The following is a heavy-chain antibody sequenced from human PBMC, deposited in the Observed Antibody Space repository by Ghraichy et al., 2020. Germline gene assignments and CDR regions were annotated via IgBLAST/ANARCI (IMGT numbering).Heavy chain of an antibody. CDR3: ARDLGYGSSVRVAY. J-gene: IGHJ4*02. V-gene: IGHV3-48*02. CDR1: GFTFSSYS. Sequence: GGSLRLSCAASGFTFSSYSMNWVRQAPGKGLEWVSYITSSSNTVFYADSVRGRFTISRDNAKNSLYLQMNSLRDEDTAVYYCARDLGYGSSVRVAYWGQGTLVTVSS. D-gene: IGHD6-6*01. CDR2: ITSSSNTV.